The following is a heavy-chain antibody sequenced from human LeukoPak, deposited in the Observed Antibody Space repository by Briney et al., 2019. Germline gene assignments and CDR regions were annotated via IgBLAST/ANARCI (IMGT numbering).Heavy chain of an antibody. CDR1: GGSISSSSYY. V-gene: IGHV4-39*07. Sequence: SETLSLTCTVSGGSISSSSYYWGWIRQPPGKGLEWIGRIYYSGSTYYNPSLKSRVTISVYTSKNQFSLKLSSVTAADTAVYYCARGYCSSTSCYRMLDYWGQGTLVTVSS. J-gene: IGHJ4*02. CDR2: IYYSGST. D-gene: IGHD2-2*02. CDR3: ARGYCSSTSCYRMLDY.